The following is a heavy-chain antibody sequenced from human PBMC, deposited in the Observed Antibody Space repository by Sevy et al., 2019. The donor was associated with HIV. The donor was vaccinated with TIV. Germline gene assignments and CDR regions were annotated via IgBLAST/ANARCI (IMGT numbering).Heavy chain of an antibody. CDR3: ARNPYYYDSSGYNWFDP. Sequence: ASVKVSCKASGYTFTSYGISWVRQAPGQGLEWMGWISAYNGNTNYAQKLQGRVTMTTDTSTSTVYMELRSLRSDDTAVYYCARNPYYYDSSGYNWFDPWGQGTLVTVSS. V-gene: IGHV1-18*01. J-gene: IGHJ5*02. CDR2: ISAYNGNT. CDR1: GYTFTSYG. D-gene: IGHD3-22*01.